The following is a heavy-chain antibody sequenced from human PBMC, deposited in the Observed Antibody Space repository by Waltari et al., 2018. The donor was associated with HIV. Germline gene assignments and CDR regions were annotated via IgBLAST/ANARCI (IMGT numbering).Heavy chain of an antibody. V-gene: IGHV1-24*01. CDR3: AADFSGMVRAYSYYSLDV. Sequence: QVQLVQSGAEVKKPGASVKVSCKVSGHTLSELSMHWVQKVPGKGLEWMGNFDPEDDETIYAQKFQGRVTMTEDTSSDTAYMELSSLTSGDTAVYYCAADFSGMVRAYSYYSLDVWGQGTTVTVSS. CDR1: GHTLSELS. D-gene: IGHD3-10*01. J-gene: IGHJ6*02. CDR2: FDPEDDET.